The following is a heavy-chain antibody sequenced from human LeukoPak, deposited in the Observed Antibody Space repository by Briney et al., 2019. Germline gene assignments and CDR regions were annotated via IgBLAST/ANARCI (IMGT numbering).Heavy chain of an antibody. D-gene: IGHD6-13*01. CDR2: MYNSGST. V-gene: IGHV4-59*01. J-gene: IGHJ4*02. Sequence: PSETLSLTCTVSGGSISSDYWSWVRQPPGKGLEWIGYMYNSGSTNYNPSLKSRVNISVDMSKNQFSLRMSSVTAADTALYHWAKGRTWAAGIFDYWGQGTLVTVSS. CDR3: AKGRTWAAGIFDY. CDR1: GGSISSDY.